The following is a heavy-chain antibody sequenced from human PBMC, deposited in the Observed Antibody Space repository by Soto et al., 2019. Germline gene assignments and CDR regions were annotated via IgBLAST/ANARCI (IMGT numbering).Heavy chain of an antibody. J-gene: IGHJ4*02. D-gene: IGHD3-10*01. CDR1: GGSFSGYY. V-gene: IGHV4-34*01. Sequence: SETLSLTCAVYGGSFSGYYWSWIRQPPGKGLERIGEINHSGSTNYNPSLKSRVTISVDTSKNQFSLKLSSVTAADTAVYYCARRLRGRDGYNRYFDYWGQGTLVTVSS. CDR3: ARRLRGRDGYNRYFDY. CDR2: INHSGST.